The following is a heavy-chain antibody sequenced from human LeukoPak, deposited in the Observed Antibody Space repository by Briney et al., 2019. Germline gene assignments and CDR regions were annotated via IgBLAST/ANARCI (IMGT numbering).Heavy chain of an antibody. CDR2: ISGSGDAT. CDR3: VKDLGYYNCRRYSNH. CDR1: GFIFSSYA. D-gene: IGHD3-9*01. Sequence: RRSLRPSCAASGFIFSSYAMGSVRQAPGEGLGWVSAISGSGDATSYADSVKGGFTISKDNPKTTLYLHLNSLRAEATAKYYCVKDLGYYNCRRYSNHWGQGALVTVSS. V-gene: IGHV3-23*01. J-gene: IGHJ5*02.